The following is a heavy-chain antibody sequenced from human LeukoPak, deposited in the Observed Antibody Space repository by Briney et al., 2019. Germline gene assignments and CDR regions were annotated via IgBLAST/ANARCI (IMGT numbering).Heavy chain of an antibody. CDR3: ARDRLRLGYERTNWFDP. CDR2: IYPSGGST. Sequence: ASVKVSCKASGYTFTGYYMHWVRQAPGQGPEWMGIIYPSGGSTTYAQKFQGRVTMTRDTSISTVYMELSRLRSDDTAVYYCARDRLRLGYERTNWFDPWGQGTLVTVSS. J-gene: IGHJ5*02. D-gene: IGHD2-15*01. CDR1: GYTFTGYY. V-gene: IGHV1-46*01.